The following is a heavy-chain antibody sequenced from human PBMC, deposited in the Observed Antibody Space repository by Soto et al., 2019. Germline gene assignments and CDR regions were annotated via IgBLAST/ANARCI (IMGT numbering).Heavy chain of an antibody. V-gene: IGHV1-18*01. CDR1: GYTFITYG. CDR3: ARGPTDYYDNSANYFLDY. Sequence: GAPVKVSCTASGYTFITYGVSWVRQAPGQGLDWLGWISTYNGNTRYAERLQGRVTMTTDTTTNTAYMELRNLRSDDTAVYYCARGPTDYYDNSANYFLDYWGQGTLVTVSS. D-gene: IGHD3-22*01. J-gene: IGHJ4*02. CDR2: ISTYNGNT.